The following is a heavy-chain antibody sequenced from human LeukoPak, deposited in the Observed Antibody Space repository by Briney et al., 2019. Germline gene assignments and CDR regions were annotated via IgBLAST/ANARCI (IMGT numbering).Heavy chain of an antibody. V-gene: IGHV4-59*01. CDR1: GGSFSDYY. D-gene: IGHD6-6*01. CDR2: IYYSGST. Sequence: SETLSLTCAVYGGSFSDYYWSWIRQSPGKGLEWIGYIYYSGSTKYNPSLKSRVTILLDKSKNQFSLKLISVTAADTAMYYCARDLSGSSSFGYWGQGTLVTVSS. CDR3: ARDLSGSSSFGY. J-gene: IGHJ4*02.